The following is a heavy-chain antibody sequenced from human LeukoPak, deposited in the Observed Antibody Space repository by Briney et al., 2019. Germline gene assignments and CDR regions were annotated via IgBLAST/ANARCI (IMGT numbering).Heavy chain of an antibody. D-gene: IGHD5-18*01. CDR3: ARDRDTAMVIDAFDI. Sequence: GGSLRLSCAASGFTFSSYSMNWVRQAPGKGLEWVSSISSSSSYIYYADSVKGRFTISRDNAKNSLYLQMNNLGAEDTAVYYCARDRDTAMVIDAFDIWGQGTMVTVSS. J-gene: IGHJ3*02. CDR2: ISSSSSYI. CDR1: GFTFSSYS. V-gene: IGHV3-21*01.